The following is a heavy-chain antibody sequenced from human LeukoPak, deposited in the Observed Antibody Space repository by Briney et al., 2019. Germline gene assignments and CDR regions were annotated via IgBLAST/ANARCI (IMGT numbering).Heavy chain of an antibody. CDR3: ARAYDYGGNSDYLDD. V-gene: IGHV4-4*07. CDR2: IYTSGST. J-gene: IGHJ4*02. Sequence: SETLSLTCTVSGGSFSSYYWSWIRQPAGKGLEWIGRIYTSGSTNYNASLKSRVTMSVDTSKNQFSLKLSSVTAADTAVYYCARAYDYGGNSDYLDDWGQGTLVTVSS. D-gene: IGHD4-23*01. CDR1: GGSFSSYY.